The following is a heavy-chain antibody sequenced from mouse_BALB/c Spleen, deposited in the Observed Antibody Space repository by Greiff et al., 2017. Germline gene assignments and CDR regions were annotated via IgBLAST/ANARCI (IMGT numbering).Heavy chain of an antibody. CDR2: IWSGGST. CDR1: GFSLTSYG. J-gene: IGHJ4*01. V-gene: IGHV2-2*02. D-gene: IGHD1-1*01. Sequence: QVQLQQSGPGLVQPSQSLSITCTVSGFSLTSYGVHWVRQSQGKGLEWLGVIWSGGSTDYNAAFISRLSISKDNSKSQVFFKMNSLQANDTAIYYCASTLRYYAMDYWGQGTSVTVSS. CDR3: ASTLRYYAMDY.